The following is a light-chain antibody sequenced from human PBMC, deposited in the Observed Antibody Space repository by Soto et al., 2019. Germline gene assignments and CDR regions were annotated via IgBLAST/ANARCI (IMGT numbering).Light chain of an antibody. CDR1: SSDIGGDND. J-gene: IGLJ3*02. CDR3: SSYDSSITLV. CDR2: DVS. V-gene: IGLV2-14*03. Sequence: QSALTQPASVSGSPGQSITISCTGSSSDIGGDNDVSWYQQHPGRAPKLIIYDVSNRPSGVPNRFSGSKSGSTASLTISGLQAEDEADYYCSSYDSSITLVFGGGTKLTVL.